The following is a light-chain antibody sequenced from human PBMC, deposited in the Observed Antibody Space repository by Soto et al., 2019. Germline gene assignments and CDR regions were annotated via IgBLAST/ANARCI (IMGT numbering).Light chain of an antibody. CDR3: QQRSNLPPS. J-gene: IGKJ4*01. CDR1: QSVSSY. CDR2: DAS. V-gene: IGKV3-11*01. Sequence: EVVLAQSPATLSLSPGERATLSCRASQSVSSYLAWYQQKPGQAPRLLIYDASNRATGIPVRFSGSGSGTDFSLAFSILEPVYFAVYYCQQRSNLPPSFVGGTKVEIK.